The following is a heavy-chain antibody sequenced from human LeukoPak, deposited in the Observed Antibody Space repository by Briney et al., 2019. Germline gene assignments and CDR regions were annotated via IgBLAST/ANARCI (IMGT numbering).Heavy chain of an antibody. V-gene: IGHV3-33*01. CDR1: GFIFTSHG. D-gene: IGHD6-13*01. Sequence: GRSLRLSCAASGFIFTSHGMHWVRQAPGKGLEWVAVIWFDGSNQFYADSVKGRFTISRDNSKNTLYLQMNSLRAEDSAVYYCARGPYSGTWYYFEYWGQGTLVTVSS. J-gene: IGHJ4*02. CDR3: ARGPYSGTWYYFEY. CDR2: IWFDGSNQ.